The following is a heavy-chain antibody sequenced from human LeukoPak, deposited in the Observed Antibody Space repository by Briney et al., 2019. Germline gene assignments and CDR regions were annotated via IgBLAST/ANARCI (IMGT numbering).Heavy chain of an antibody. CDR3: AKDIKASLVVVITTGFDY. CDR1: GFTFDDYA. Sequence: GGSLRLSCAASGFTFDDYAMHWVRQAPGKGLEWVSGISWNSGSIGYADSVKGRFTISRDNAKNSLYLQMNSLRAEDTALYYCAKDIKASLVVVITTGFDYWGQGTLVTVSS. CDR2: ISWNSGSI. J-gene: IGHJ4*02. V-gene: IGHV3-9*01. D-gene: IGHD3-22*01.